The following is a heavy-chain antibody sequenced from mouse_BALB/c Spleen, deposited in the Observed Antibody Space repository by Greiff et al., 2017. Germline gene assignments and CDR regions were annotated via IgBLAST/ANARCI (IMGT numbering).Heavy chain of an antibody. CDR2: ISCYNGAT. Sequence: LVKPGASVKISCKASGYSFTGYYMHWVKQSHGKSLEWIGYISCYNGATSYNQKFKGKATFTVDTSSSTAYMQFNSLTSEDSAVYYCARDYGNYDYYAMDYWGQGTSVTVSS. CDR3: ARDYGNYDYYAMDY. V-gene: IGHV1S34*01. CDR1: GYSFTGYY. D-gene: IGHD2-1*01. J-gene: IGHJ4*01.